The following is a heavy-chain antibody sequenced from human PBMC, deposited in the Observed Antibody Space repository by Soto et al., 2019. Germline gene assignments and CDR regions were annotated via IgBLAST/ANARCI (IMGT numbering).Heavy chain of an antibody. CDR1: GDSINANS. CDR2: FSYGGST. Sequence: PATLSLTSTVTGDSINANSSACIPQSPGKRLKWIVFFSYGGSTNYNPSLKSRVSISVDTPKKHFSLDLTSVTAADTAVYYCARVGARYCSGTTCLMAYWGQGTLVTVSS. CDR3: ARVGARYCSGTTCLMAY. J-gene: IGHJ4*02. V-gene: IGHV4-59*01. D-gene: IGHD2-2*01.